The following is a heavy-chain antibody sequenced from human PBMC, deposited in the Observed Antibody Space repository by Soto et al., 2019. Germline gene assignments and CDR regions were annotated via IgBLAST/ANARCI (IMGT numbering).Heavy chain of an antibody. CDR3: ARVTLGRGSGRFDP. V-gene: IGHV4-31*03. CDR2: IYYSGVT. J-gene: IGHJ5*02. CDR1: GDSITSGGYY. D-gene: IGHD3-10*01. Sequence: QVQLQESGPGLVKPSQTLSLTCTVSGDSITSGGYYWNWTRQHPGKGLEWIGYIYYSGVTYYNPSLKSRVTTSVDTSKTQFSRKPSSVTAADTAMYYCARVTLGRGSGRFDPWAQGTLITVSS.